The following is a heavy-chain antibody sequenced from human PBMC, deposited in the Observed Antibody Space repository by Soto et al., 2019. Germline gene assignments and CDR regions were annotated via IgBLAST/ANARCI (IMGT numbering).Heavy chain of an antibody. CDR1: GGTFTNYA. CDR2: IIPIFGTP. D-gene: IGHD2-15*01. Sequence: QVQLVQSGAEVKKPGSSLKVSCKASGGTFTNYAFSWVRQAPGQGPEWMGGIIPIFGTPDYAQKFQGIVIITEGESTKTVSMELNSLRSDDTAVYYCARERSVGYCLTTTCPKPFYYYAMDVWGQGTTVTVSS. CDR3: ARERSVGYCLTTTCPKPFYYYAMDV. J-gene: IGHJ6*02. V-gene: IGHV1-69*12.